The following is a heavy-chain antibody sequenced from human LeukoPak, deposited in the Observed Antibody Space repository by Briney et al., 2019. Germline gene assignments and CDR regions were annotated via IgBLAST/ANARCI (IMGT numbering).Heavy chain of an antibody. J-gene: IGHJ6*03. Sequence: ASVKVSCKASGGTFSSYAISWVRQAPRQGLEWMGGIIPIFGTANYAQKFQGRVTITADESTSTAYMELSSLRSEDTAVYYCARDLRPFWSGYYYYYYMDVWGKGTTVTVSS. CDR3: ARDLRPFWSGYYYYYYMDV. V-gene: IGHV1-69*13. D-gene: IGHD3-3*01. CDR2: IIPIFGTA. CDR1: GGTFSSYA.